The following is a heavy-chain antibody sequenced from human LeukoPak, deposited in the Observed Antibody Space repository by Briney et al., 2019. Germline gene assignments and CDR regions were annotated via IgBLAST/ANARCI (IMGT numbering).Heavy chain of an antibody. Sequence: GGSLRLSCVASGVTFSRYAINWVRQAPGKGLEWVSAISATGRRTDYAGSAKGRFSISRDNSKNTLYLQMHSLRAEDTAVYYCAINLRGGYNYGHGDYWGQGTLVTVSS. CDR1: GVTFSRYA. V-gene: IGHV3-23*01. CDR2: ISATGRRT. J-gene: IGHJ4*02. CDR3: AINLRGGYNYGHGDY. D-gene: IGHD5-18*01.